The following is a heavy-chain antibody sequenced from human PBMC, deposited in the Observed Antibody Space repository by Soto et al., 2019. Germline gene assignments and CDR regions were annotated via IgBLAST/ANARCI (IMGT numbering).Heavy chain of an antibody. J-gene: IGHJ6*02. Sequence: ASVKVSCKASGYTFTGYYMHWVRQAPGQGLEWMGWINPNSGGTNYAQKFQGWVTMTRDTSISTAYMELSRLRSDDTAVYYCAREGRDGDDELYYYYGMDVWGQGTTVTVSS. CDR1: GYTFTGYY. CDR3: AREGRDGDDELYYYYGMDV. D-gene: IGHD4-17*01. CDR2: INPNSGGT. V-gene: IGHV1-2*04.